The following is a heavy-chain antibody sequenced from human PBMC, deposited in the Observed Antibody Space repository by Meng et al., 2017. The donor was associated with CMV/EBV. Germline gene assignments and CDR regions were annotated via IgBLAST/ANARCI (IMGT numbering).Heavy chain of an antibody. V-gene: IGHV3-9*01. CDR3: AKDPGLKILVYAFDI. CDR1: GFTFDDYA. D-gene: IGHD6-13*01. J-gene: IGHJ3*02. Sequence: GGSLRLSCAASGFTFDDYAMHWVRQAPGKGLEWVSGISWNSGGIGYADSVKGQFTISRDNAKNSLYLQMNSLRAEDTALYYCAKDPGLKILVYAFDIWGQGTMVTVSS. CDR2: ISWNSGGI.